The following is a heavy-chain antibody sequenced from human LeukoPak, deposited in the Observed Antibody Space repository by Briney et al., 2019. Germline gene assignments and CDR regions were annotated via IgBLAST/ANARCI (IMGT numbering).Heavy chain of an antibody. Sequence: SETLSLTCTVSGGSISSSSYYWGWIRQPPGKGLEWIGSIYYSGSTYYNPSLKSRVTISVDTSKNQFSLKLSPVTAADTAVYYCARHPPTTVTYNWFDPWGQGTLVTVSS. V-gene: IGHV4-39*01. CDR3: ARHPPTTVTYNWFDP. D-gene: IGHD4-17*01. CDR1: GGSISSSSYY. CDR2: IYYSGST. J-gene: IGHJ5*02.